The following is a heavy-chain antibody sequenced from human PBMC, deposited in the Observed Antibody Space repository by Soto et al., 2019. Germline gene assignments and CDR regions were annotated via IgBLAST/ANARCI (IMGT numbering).Heavy chain of an antibody. CDR1: GFTFSSYA. CDR2: ISGSGGST. V-gene: IGHV3-23*01. Sequence: EVQLLESGGGLVQPGGSLRLSCAASGFTFSSYAMSWVRQAPGKGLEWVSAISGSGGSTYYADSVKGRFTNSRDNSKNTLYLQMNSLRAEDTAVYYCAKGIVVVTAPLDYWGQGTLVTVSS. D-gene: IGHD2-21*02. J-gene: IGHJ4*02. CDR3: AKGIVVVTAPLDY.